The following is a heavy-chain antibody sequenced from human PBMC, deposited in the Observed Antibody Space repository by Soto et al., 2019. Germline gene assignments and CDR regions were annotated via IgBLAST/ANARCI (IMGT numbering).Heavy chain of an antibody. Sequence: ESGGGVVQPGRSLRLSCAASGFTFSSYAMHWVRQAPGKGLEWVAVISYDGSNKYYADSVKGRFTISRDNSKNTLYLQMNSLRAEDTAVYYCARAGYCSSTSCYMSPDYWGQGTLVTVSS. V-gene: IGHV3-30-3*01. D-gene: IGHD2-2*02. CDR3: ARAGYCSSTSCYMSPDY. CDR2: ISYDGSNK. CDR1: GFTFSSYA. J-gene: IGHJ4*02.